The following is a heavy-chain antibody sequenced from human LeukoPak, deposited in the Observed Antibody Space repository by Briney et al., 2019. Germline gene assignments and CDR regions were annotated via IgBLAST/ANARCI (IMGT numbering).Heavy chain of an antibody. CDR1: GYTFTSYG. CDR3: AREREHGRWFDP. D-gene: IGHD1-26*01. CDR2: ISAYSGNT. Sequence: ASVKVSCKASGYTFTSYGISWVRQAPGQGLEWMGWISAYSGNTNYAQKLRGRVTMTTDTSTSTAYMELRSLRSDDTAVYYCAREREHGRWFDPWGQGTLVTVSS. V-gene: IGHV1-18*01. J-gene: IGHJ5*02.